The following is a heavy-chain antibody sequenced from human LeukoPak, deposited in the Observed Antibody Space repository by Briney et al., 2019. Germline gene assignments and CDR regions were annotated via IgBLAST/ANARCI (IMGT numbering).Heavy chain of an antibody. Sequence: GGSLRLSCAVSGFTFYNYAMHWVRQFPGKGLEWVAVISYDGSNKYYADSVKGRFTISRDNSKNALYLQMNSLRAEDTAVYYCARELISLASSGYCSSTSCHGLDYWGQGTLVTVSS. D-gene: IGHD2-2*01. V-gene: IGHV3-30-3*01. CDR3: ARELISLASSGYCSSTSCHGLDY. CDR1: GFTFYNYA. J-gene: IGHJ4*02. CDR2: ISYDGSNK.